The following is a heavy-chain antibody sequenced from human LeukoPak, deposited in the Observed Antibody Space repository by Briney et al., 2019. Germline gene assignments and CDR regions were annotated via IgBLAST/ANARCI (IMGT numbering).Heavy chain of an antibody. CDR3: ASGRENYDFWSGHRPNWFDP. V-gene: IGHV3-21*01. D-gene: IGHD3-3*01. CDR2: ISSSSSYI. Sequence: GGSLRLSCAASGFTFSSYSMNWVRQAPGKGLEWVSSISSSSSYIYYADSVKGRFTISRDNAKNSLYLQMNSLRAEDTAVYYCASGRENYDFWSGHRPNWFDPWGQGTLVTVSS. CDR1: GFTFSSYS. J-gene: IGHJ5*02.